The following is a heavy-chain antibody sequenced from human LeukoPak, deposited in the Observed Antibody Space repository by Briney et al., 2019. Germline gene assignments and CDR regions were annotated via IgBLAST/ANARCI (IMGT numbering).Heavy chain of an antibody. V-gene: IGHV3-7*01. CDR1: GFTFTTYW. CDR3: ARPLMYYYGSETYFWFDP. J-gene: IGHJ5*02. Sequence: GGSLRLSCAASGFTFTTYWMGWVRQAPGKGLEWVANIKQDGSEQYYVDSVKGRFTISRDNAKNSLSLQMDSLRAEDTAVYYCARPLMYYYGSETYFWFDPWGQGTLVTVSS. D-gene: IGHD3-10*01. CDR2: IKQDGSEQ.